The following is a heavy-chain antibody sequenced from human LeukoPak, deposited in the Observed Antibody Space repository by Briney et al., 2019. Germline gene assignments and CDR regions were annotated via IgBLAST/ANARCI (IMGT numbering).Heavy chain of an antibody. V-gene: IGHV3-30-3*01. CDR3: AREGHLWFGELLPMDV. CDR2: ISYDGSNK. CDR1: GFTFSSYA. D-gene: IGHD3-10*01. Sequence: GGSLRLSCAASGFTFSSYAMHWVRQAPGKGLEWVAVISYDGSNKYYADSVKGRFTISRDNSKNTLYLQMNSLRAEDTAVYCCAREGHLWFGELLPMDVWGQGTTVTVSS. J-gene: IGHJ6*02.